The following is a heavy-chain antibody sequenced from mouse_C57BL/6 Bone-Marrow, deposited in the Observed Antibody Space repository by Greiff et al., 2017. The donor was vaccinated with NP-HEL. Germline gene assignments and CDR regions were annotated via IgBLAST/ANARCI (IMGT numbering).Heavy chain of an antibody. V-gene: IGHV1-82*01. CDR1: GYAFSSSW. CDR2: IYPGDGDT. Sequence: QVQLQQSGPELVKPGASVKISCKASGYAFSSSWMNWVKQRPGKGLEWIGRIYPGDGDTNYNGKFKGKATLTADKSSSTAYMQLSSLTSEDSAVYFCARYSNYVYYAMDYWGQGTSVTVSS. D-gene: IGHD2-5*01. J-gene: IGHJ4*01. CDR3: ARYSNYVYYAMDY.